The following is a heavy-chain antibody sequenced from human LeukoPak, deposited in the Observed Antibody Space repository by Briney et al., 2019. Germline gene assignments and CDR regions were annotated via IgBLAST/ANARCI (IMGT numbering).Heavy chain of an antibody. Sequence: PSETLSLTCTVSGGSISSYYWSWIRQPPGKGLEWIGYIYYSGSTNYNPSLKSRVTISVDTSKNQFSLKLSSVTAADTAVYYCARPYVDTAMVHGLGPDAFDIWGQGTMVTVSS. J-gene: IGHJ3*02. CDR2: IYYSGST. V-gene: IGHV4-59*01. CDR3: ARPYVDTAMVHGLGPDAFDI. CDR1: GGSISSYY. D-gene: IGHD5-18*01.